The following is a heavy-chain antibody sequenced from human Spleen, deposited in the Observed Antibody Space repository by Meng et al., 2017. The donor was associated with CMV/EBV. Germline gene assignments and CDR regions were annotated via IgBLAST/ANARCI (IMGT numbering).Heavy chain of an antibody. CDR1: GGTFSSYA. D-gene: IGHD3-22*01. CDR3: ATAHYDSSGYYRENFDS. J-gene: IGHJ4*02. V-gene: IGHV1-69*10. Sequence: SVKVSCKASGGTFSSYAISWLRQAPGQGLEWMGGIIPLLGVANYAQKFQGRVTMTADKSTSTAYMELSSLRSEDTAVYFCATAHYDSSGYYRENFDSWGQGTLVTVSS. CDR2: IIPLLGVA.